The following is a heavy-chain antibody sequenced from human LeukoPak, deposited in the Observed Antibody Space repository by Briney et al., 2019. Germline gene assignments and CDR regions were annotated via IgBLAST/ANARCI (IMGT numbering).Heavy chain of an antibody. CDR1: GFTFSSYA. D-gene: IGHD3-10*01. J-gene: IGHJ4*02. CDR3: AKDYWAFYGSGSYPHFDY. V-gene: IGHV3-30-3*01. CDR2: ISYDGSNK. Sequence: GGSLRLSCAASGFTFSSYAMHWVRQAPGKGPEWVAVISYDGSNKYYADSVKGRFTISRDNSKNTLYLQMNSLRAEDTAVYYCAKDYWAFYGSGSYPHFDYWGQGTLVTVSS.